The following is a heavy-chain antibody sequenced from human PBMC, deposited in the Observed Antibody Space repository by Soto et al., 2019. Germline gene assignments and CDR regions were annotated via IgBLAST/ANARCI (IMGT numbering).Heavy chain of an antibody. CDR2: ISGSGGST. CDR3: AINPGAYYYGSGSYYRTDDAFDI. J-gene: IGHJ3*02. CDR1: GFTFSSYA. V-gene: IGHV3-23*01. Sequence: GGSLRLSCAASGFTFSSYAMSWVRQAPGKGLEWVSAISGSGGSTYYADSVKGRFTISRDNSKNTLYLQMNSLRAEDTAVYYCAINPGAYYYGSGSYYRTDDAFDIWGQGTMVTVSS. D-gene: IGHD3-10*01.